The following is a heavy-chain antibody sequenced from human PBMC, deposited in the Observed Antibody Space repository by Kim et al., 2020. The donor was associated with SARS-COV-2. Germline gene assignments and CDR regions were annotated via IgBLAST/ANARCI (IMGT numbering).Heavy chain of an antibody. J-gene: IGHJ4*02. D-gene: IGHD2-15*01. V-gene: IGHV4-39*01. CDR2: IYYSGST. CDR3: ARHTGWWLSLAFQFDY. Sequence: SETLSLTCTVSGGSISSSSYYWGWIRQPPGKGLEWIGSIYYSGSTYYNPSLKSRVTISVDTSKNQFSLKLSSVTAADTAVYYWARHTGWWLSLAFQFDYWGQGTLVTVSS. CDR1: GGSISSSSYY.